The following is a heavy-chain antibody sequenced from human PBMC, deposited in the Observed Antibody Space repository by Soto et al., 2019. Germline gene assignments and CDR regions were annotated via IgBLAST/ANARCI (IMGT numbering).Heavy chain of an antibody. CDR3: ARGPTHGAFDL. CDR1: GSPFN. J-gene: IGHJ3*01. Sequence: GGSLRLSCAASGSPFNVHWVRQAPGKGPEWMAHISPDGSNQYWADSVKGRFTSSRDNAKNTVYLQMNSLRAEDTAVYYCARGPTHGAFDLWGQGTMVTVSS. V-gene: IGHV3-30*01. CDR2: ISPDGSNQ.